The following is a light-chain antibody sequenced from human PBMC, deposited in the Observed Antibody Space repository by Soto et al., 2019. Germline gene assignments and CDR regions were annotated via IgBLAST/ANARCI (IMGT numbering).Light chain of an antibody. Sequence: DIQMTQSPSSLSASVGDRVTITCRASQGISTYLNWYQQKPGKAPKLLIYDASSLESGVPSRFSGSGSGTEFTLTISSLQPDDFATYYCQQYNSYSLTFGQGTKVDNK. V-gene: IGKV1-5*01. CDR3: QQYNSYSLT. CDR1: QGISTY. CDR2: DAS. J-gene: IGKJ1*01.